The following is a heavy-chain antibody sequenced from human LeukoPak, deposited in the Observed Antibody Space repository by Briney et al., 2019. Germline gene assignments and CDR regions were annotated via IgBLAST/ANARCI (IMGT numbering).Heavy chain of an antibody. Sequence: ASVKVSCKASGYSFTSHYMHWVRQAPGQGLEWMGWISVYNGNTNYAQKFRGRVTMTTDTSTSTAYMELRSLRSDDTAVYYCARAHYYAAGSPTNWFDPWGQGMLVIVSS. J-gene: IGHJ5*02. CDR2: ISVYNGNT. CDR1: GYSFTSHY. D-gene: IGHD3-10*01. CDR3: ARAHYYAAGSPTNWFDP. V-gene: IGHV1-18*04.